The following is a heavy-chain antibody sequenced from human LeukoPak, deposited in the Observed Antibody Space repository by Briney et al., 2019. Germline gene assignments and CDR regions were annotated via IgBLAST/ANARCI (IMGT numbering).Heavy chain of an antibody. J-gene: IGHJ6*02. V-gene: IGHV3-23*01. CDR1: GFTFSSYA. Sequence: PGGSLRLSCAASGFTFSSYAMHWVRQAPGKGLEWVSAISGSGGSTYYADSVKGRFTISRDNSKNTLYLQMNSLRAEDTAVYYCAKATFCSSTSCYYYYYGMDVWGQGTTVTVSS. CDR3: AKATFCSSTSCYYYYYGMDV. D-gene: IGHD2-2*01. CDR2: ISGSGGST.